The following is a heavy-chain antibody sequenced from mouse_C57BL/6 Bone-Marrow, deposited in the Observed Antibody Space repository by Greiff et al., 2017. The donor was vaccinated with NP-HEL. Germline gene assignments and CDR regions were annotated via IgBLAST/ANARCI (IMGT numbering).Heavy chain of an antibody. Sequence: VQLQQPGAELVRPGTSVKLSCKASGYTFTSYWMHWVKQRPGQGLEWIGVIDPSDSYTNYNQKFKGKATLTVDTSSSTAYMQLSSLTSEDSAVYYCARSPLYYYGSSYDAMDYWGQGTSVTVSS. CDR3: ARSPLYYYGSSYDAMDY. J-gene: IGHJ4*01. CDR2: IDPSDSYT. D-gene: IGHD1-1*01. CDR1: GYTFTSYW. V-gene: IGHV1-59*01.